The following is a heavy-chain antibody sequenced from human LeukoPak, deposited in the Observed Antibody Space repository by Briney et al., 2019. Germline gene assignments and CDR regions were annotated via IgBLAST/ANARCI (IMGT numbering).Heavy chain of an antibody. Sequence: ASVKVSCKASGYTFTGYYMHWVRQAPGQGLEWMGWINPNSGGTNYAQKFQGRVTMTRLTSITTAYMELSRLRSDDTAVYYCARSPDYSRFDYWGRGTLVTVSS. CDR3: ARSPDYSRFDY. J-gene: IGHJ4*02. CDR2: INPNSGGT. CDR1: GYTFTGYY. V-gene: IGHV1-2*02. D-gene: IGHD4-11*01.